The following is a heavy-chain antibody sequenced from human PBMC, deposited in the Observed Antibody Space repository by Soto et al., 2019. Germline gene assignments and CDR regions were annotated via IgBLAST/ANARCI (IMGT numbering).Heavy chain of an antibody. CDR3: ERERDYYGSGCYYNGIHCYGLDV. D-gene: IGHD3-10*01. CDR1: GFTFSSYA. Sequence: GGSLRLSCAASGFTFSSYAMHWARQAPGKGLEWVAVISYDGSNKYYADSVKGRFTISRDNSKNTLYLQMNSLRAEDTAVYYCERERDYYGSGCYYNGIHCYGLDVWGQRSTVPGSS. J-gene: IGHJ6*01. CDR2: ISYDGSNK. V-gene: IGHV3-30-3*01.